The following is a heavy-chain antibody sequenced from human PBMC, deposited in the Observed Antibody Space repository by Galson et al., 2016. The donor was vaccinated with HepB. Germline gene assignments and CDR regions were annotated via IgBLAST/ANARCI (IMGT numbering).Heavy chain of an antibody. J-gene: IGHJ4*02. Sequence: SLRLSCAASGFTFSSYGMHWVRQAPGKGLEWVAVISYDGSNKYYADSVKGRFTISRDNSKNTLYLQMNSLRAEDTAVYYCAKDRDPWRSMIAARPTHFDYWGQGTLVTVSS. V-gene: IGHV3-30*18. D-gene: IGHD6-6*01. CDR1: GFTFSSYG. CDR2: ISYDGSNK. CDR3: AKDRDPWRSMIAARPTHFDY.